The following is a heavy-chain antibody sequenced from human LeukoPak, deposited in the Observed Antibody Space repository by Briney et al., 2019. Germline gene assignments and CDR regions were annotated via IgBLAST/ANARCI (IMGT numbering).Heavy chain of an antibody. CDR2: IYTSGST. V-gene: IGHV4-61*02. CDR3: AREAGYYCYMDV. J-gene: IGHJ6*03. CDR1: GGSISSGSYY. Sequence: PSETLSLTCTVSGGSISSGSYYWSWIRQPAGKGLEWIGRIYTSGSTNYNPSLKSRVTISVDTSKNQFSLKLSSVTAADTAVYYCAREAGYYCYMDVWGKGTTVTVSS.